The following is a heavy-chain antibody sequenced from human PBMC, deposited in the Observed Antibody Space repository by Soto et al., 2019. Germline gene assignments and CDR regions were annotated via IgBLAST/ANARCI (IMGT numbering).Heavy chain of an antibody. Sequence: SETLSLTCAVSGGSISSSNLWSWVRQPPGKGLEWIGEIYHSGSTNYNPSLKSRVTMSVDKSKNQFSLKLSSVTAADTAVYYCARDQLWFGDFNTWGMDVWGQGTTVTVSS. CDR3: ARDQLWFGDFNTWGMDV. CDR2: IYHSGST. J-gene: IGHJ6*02. V-gene: IGHV4-4*02. D-gene: IGHD3-10*01. CDR1: GGSISSSNL.